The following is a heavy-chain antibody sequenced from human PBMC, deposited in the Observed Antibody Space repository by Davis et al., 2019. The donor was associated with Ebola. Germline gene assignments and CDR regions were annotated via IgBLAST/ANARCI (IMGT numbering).Heavy chain of an antibody. D-gene: IGHD3-3*01. Sequence: GESLKISCAASGFTFSSYGMSWVRQAPGKGLEWVSGISSRGDSTYYADSVKGRFTISRDNSKNTLYLQMNSLRAEDTAVYYCAKGGSGNVLRFLEWLPSGEFDPWGQGTLVTVSS. CDR2: ISSRGDST. CDR3: AKGGSGNVLRFLEWLPSGEFDP. V-gene: IGHV3-23*01. J-gene: IGHJ5*02. CDR1: GFTFSSYG.